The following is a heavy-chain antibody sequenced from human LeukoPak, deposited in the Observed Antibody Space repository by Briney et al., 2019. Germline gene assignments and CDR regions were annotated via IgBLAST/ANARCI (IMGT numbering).Heavy chain of an antibody. CDR3: ARKVLRPLGVDCCNFDY. J-gene: IGHJ4*02. D-gene: IGHD2-21*02. Sequence: SETLSLTCTVSGGSISSSSYYWGWIRQPPGKGLEWIGSIYYSGSTYYNPSLKSRVTISVDTSKDQFSLKLSSVTAADTAVYYCARKVLRPLGVDCCNFDYWGQGTLVTVSS. CDR2: IYYSGST. V-gene: IGHV4-39*07. CDR1: GGSISSSSYY.